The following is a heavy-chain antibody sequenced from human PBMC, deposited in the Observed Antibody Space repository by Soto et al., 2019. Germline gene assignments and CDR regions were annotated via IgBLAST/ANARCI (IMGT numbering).Heavy chain of an antibody. V-gene: IGHV3-21*01. CDR2: ITTSSAYI. CDR3: VRSGTARLLRHSWFDT. Sequence: GGSLRLSCAASGFTFNTYDRNWVRQAPGKGLEWVSSITTSSAYIYYADSLKGRITISRDNAKNSLFLQMNSLRAEDTAVYYCVRSGTARLLRHSWFDTWGQGTLVTVSS. CDR1: GFTFNTYD. D-gene: IGHD2-21*01. J-gene: IGHJ5*02.